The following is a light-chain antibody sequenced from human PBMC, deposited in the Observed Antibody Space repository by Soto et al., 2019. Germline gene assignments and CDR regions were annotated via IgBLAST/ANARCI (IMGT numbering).Light chain of an antibody. CDR2: EGS. Sequence: QSALTQPASVSGSPGQSITISCTGTSSDVGSYNLVSWYQQHPGKYPKLMIYEGSKRPSGVSNRSSGSKSGNTASLTISGLQAEDEADYYCCSYAASSTYVFGTGTKLTVL. J-gene: IGLJ1*01. V-gene: IGLV2-23*01. CDR1: SSDVGSYNL. CDR3: CSYAASSTYV.